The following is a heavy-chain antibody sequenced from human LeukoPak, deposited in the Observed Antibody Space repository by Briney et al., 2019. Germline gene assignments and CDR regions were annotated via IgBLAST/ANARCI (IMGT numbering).Heavy chain of an antibody. CDR1: GGSIRSGDYY. V-gene: IGHV4-30-4*01. CDR2: IYYSGNA. D-gene: IGHD3-10*01. J-gene: IGHJ3*01. Sequence: SQTLSLTCTVSGGSIRSGDYYRSWIRQPPGKGLECIGYIYYSGNAYYNPSLKSRFTISVDTSENQFSLKLNSVTAADTAVYYCARAYFFGSGSYYAFDVWGQGTVVTVSS. CDR3: ARAYFFGSGSYYAFDV.